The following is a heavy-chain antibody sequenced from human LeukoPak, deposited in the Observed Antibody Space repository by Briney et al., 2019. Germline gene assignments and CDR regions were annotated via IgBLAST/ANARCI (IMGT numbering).Heavy chain of an antibody. CDR3: ARDLSRYAFDI. V-gene: IGHV4-59*01. CDR1: GGSISSYY. CDR2: IYYSGST. J-gene: IGHJ3*02. Sequence: SETLSLTCTVSGGSISSYYWSWIRQPPGKGLEWIGYIYYSGSTNCNPSLKSRVTISVDTSKNQFSLKLSSVTAADTAVYYCARDLSRYAFDIWGQGTMVTVSS. D-gene: IGHD2/OR15-2a*01.